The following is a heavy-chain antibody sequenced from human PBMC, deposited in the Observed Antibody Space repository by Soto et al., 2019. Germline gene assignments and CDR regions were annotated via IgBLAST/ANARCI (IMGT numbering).Heavy chain of an antibody. Sequence: QVQLVQSGAEVKKPGSSVKVSCKASGGTFSSYTISWVRQAPGQGLEWMGRIIPILGIANYAQKFQGRVTITAEKSTSTAYMELSSLRSEDTAVYYCARGQIAAAGTWFDPWGQGTLVTVSS. CDR2: IIPILGIA. D-gene: IGHD6-13*01. CDR1: GGTFSSYT. V-gene: IGHV1-69*02. J-gene: IGHJ5*02. CDR3: ARGQIAAAGTWFDP.